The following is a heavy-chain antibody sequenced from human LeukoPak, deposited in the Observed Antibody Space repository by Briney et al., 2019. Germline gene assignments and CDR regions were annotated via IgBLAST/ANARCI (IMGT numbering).Heavy chain of an antibody. J-gene: IGHJ4*02. CDR3: AKGKYYDFWSGYYPGY. CDR2: ISGSGGST. D-gene: IGHD3-3*01. CDR1: GFTFSNYA. V-gene: IGHV3-23*01. Sequence: GGSLRLSCAASGFTFSNYAMSWVRQAPGKGLEWVSCISGSGGSTYYADSVKGRFTISRDNSKNTLYLQMNSLRAEDTAVYYCAKGKYYDFWSGYYPGYWGQGTLVTVSS.